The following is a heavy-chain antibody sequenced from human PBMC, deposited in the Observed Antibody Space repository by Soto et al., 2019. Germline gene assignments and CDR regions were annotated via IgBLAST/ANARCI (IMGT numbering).Heavy chain of an antibody. Sequence: EVQLVESGGGLVQPGGSLRLSCAASGFTFSSYWMSWVRQAPGKGLEWVANIKQDGSEKYYVDSVKGRSTISRDNAKNALYLQMNSLRAEDTAVYYCARARADYDDSSGYPLGYWGQGTLVTVSS. CDR2: IKQDGSEK. CDR3: ARARADYDDSSGYPLGY. D-gene: IGHD3-22*01. V-gene: IGHV3-7*04. J-gene: IGHJ4*02. CDR1: GFTFSSYW.